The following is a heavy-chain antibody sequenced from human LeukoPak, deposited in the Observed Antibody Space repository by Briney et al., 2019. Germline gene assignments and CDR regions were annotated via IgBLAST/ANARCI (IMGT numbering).Heavy chain of an antibody. D-gene: IGHD4-17*01. Sequence: PGGSLRLSCAASGFTFSSYSMNWVRQAPGEGLVWVSRINSDGSSTSYADSVKGRFTVSRDNAKNTLYLQMNSLRAEDTAMYYCARAYVSTTARLDYWGQGILVTVSS. CDR2: INSDGSST. J-gene: IGHJ4*02. CDR3: ARAYVSTTARLDY. V-gene: IGHV3-74*01. CDR1: GFTFSSYS.